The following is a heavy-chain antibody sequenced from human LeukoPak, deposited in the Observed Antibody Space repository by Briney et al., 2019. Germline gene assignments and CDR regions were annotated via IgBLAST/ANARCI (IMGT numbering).Heavy chain of an antibody. Sequence: ASVKVSCKASGYTFNSYYMHWVRQAPGQGLEWMGIINPSSGSTSYAQNFQGRVTMTRDTSTSTVYMELSSLRSEDTAVYYCACSSSGWEQRAPFDYWGQGTQVTVSS. V-gene: IGHV1-46*02. CDR2: INPSSGST. J-gene: IGHJ4*02. CDR1: GYTFNSYY. CDR3: ACSSSGWEQRAPFDY. D-gene: IGHD6-19*01.